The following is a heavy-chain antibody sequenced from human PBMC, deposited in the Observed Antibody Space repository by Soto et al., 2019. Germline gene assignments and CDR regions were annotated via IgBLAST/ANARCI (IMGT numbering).Heavy chain of an antibody. CDR2: ISSSSSTI. D-gene: IGHD6-19*01. CDR3: ARDQQWLVRGDAFDI. Sequence: EVQLVESGGGLVQPGGSLRLSCAASGFTFSSYSMNWVRQAPGKGLEWVSYISSSSSTIYYADSVKGRFTISRDNAKNSLYLQMNSLRAEDTAVYYCARDQQWLVRGDAFDIWGQGTMVTVSS. V-gene: IGHV3-48*01. J-gene: IGHJ3*02. CDR1: GFTFSSYS.